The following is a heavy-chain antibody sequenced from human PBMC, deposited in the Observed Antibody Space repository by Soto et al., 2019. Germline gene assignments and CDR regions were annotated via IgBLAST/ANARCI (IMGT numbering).Heavy chain of an antibody. V-gene: IGHV4-34*01. Sequence: QVQLQQWGAGLLKPSETLSLTCAVFGGSVNSGNYYWSWIRQPPGKGLEWIGEMSHSGGTHFNPSLKSRAPISVDTSKNQFSLKMSSVTAADTALYYCARVERGTATTVVDAFDIWGPGTMVTVSS. CDR1: GGSVNSGNYY. J-gene: IGHJ3*02. CDR3: ARVERGTATTVVDAFDI. D-gene: IGHD1-1*01. CDR2: MSHSGGT.